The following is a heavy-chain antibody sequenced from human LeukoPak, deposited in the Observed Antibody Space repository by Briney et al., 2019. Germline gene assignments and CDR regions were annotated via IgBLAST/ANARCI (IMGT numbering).Heavy chain of an antibody. V-gene: IGHV1-18*01. D-gene: IGHD2-15*01. J-gene: IGHJ6*03. CDR1: GYTFTNYG. CDR2: ISAYNGNT. CDR3: ARAEGVVVAAHIDV. Sequence: PVKVSCKASGYTFTNYGIYWARQAPGQGLEWMAWISAYNGNTNYAQKLQGRVTVTTDTSTSTAYMELRSLRSDDTAMYYCARAEGVVVAAHIDVWGKGTTVTVSS.